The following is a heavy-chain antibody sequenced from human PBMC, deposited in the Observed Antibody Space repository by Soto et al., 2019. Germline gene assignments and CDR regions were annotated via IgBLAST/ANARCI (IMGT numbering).Heavy chain of an antibody. CDR2: ISWNSGTK. CDR3: VKDVIGYCSAGNCFPDSYFDY. Sequence: EVQLVESGGGWVQPGRSLRLSCAASGFTFDDYAMHWVRQAPGKGLEWVSGISWNSGTKGYADSVKGRFTISRDNAKKSLYLQMSGLRAEDTAFYYCVKDVIGYCSAGNCFPDSYFDYWGQGALVTVSS. D-gene: IGHD2-15*01. J-gene: IGHJ4*02. CDR1: GFTFDDYA. V-gene: IGHV3-9*01.